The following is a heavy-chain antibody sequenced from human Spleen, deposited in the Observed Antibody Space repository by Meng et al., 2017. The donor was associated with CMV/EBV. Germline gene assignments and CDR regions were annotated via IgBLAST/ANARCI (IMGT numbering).Heavy chain of an antibody. J-gene: IGHJ4*02. V-gene: IGHV3-23*01. Sequence: SGFTFSKYVMAWVRQAPGKGLDWVSAISGTGAGTYYADSVKGRFTISRDNSKNTLYLQMNGLRGEDAALYYCAKDLSGTVVTPNFDLWGQGTLVTVSS. CDR1: GFTFSKYV. CDR2: ISGTGAGT. D-gene: IGHD4-23*01. CDR3: AKDLSGTVVTPNFDL.